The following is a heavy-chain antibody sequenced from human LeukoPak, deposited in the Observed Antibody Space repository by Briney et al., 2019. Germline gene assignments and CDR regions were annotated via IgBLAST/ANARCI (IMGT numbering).Heavy chain of an antibody. Sequence: GGSLGLSCAASGFTFSSYAMHWVRQAPGKGLEWVAVISYDGSNKYYADSVRGRFTISRDNSKNTLYLQMNSLRTEDTAVYYCATATIFGVVLYYWGQGTLVTVSS. CDR2: ISYDGSNK. J-gene: IGHJ4*02. CDR3: ATATIFGVVLYY. V-gene: IGHV3-30*04. D-gene: IGHD3-3*01. CDR1: GFTFSSYA.